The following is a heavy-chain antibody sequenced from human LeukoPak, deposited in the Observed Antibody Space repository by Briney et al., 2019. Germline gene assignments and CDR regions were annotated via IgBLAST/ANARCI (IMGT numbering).Heavy chain of an antibody. V-gene: IGHV4-59*01. CDR3: ARGYSSQFLDY. D-gene: IGHD6-19*01. J-gene: IGHJ4*02. CDR1: GGSISSYY. CDR2: IYYSGST. Sequence: PSETLSLTCTVSGGSISSYYWSWIRQPPGKGLEWIGYIYYSGSTNYNPSLKSRVTISVDTSKNQFSLRLSSVTAADTAVYYCARGYSSQFLDYWGQGTLVTVSS.